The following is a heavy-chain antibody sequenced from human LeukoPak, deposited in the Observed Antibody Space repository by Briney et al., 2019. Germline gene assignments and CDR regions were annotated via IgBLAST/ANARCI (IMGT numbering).Heavy chain of an antibody. Sequence: SETLSLTCTVSGGSISSGGYSWSWIRQHPGKGLEWIGYIYYSGSTNYNPSLKSRVTISVDTSKNQFSLKLSSVTAADTAVYYCARVGSSGVGGAAAGPEDAFDIWGQGTMVTVSS. V-gene: IGHV4-61*08. CDR2: IYYSGST. CDR3: ARVGSSGVGGAAAGPEDAFDI. D-gene: IGHD6-13*01. J-gene: IGHJ3*02. CDR1: GGSISSGGYS.